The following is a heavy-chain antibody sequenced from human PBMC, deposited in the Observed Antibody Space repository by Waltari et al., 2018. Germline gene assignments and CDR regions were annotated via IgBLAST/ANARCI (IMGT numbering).Heavy chain of an antibody. CDR3: ARGRY. J-gene: IGHJ4*02. CDR1: GSSICSGYY. CDR2: IYHSGST. Sequence: QLQLQESGPGVVKPSETLSLTCAVSGSSICSGYYWGWIRPPPGMGLEWIGTIYHSGSTYYTPSLKRRVTISVDTSKNQFSLKLSSVTAADTAVYYCARGRYWGQGTLVTVSS. V-gene: IGHV4-38-2*01.